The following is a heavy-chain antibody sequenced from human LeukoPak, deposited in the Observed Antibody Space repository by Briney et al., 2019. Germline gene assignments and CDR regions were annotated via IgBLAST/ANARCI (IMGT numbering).Heavy chain of an antibody. V-gene: IGHV3-53*01. Sequence: GGSLRLPCAATYFTVSDNYMNWVRQAPGKGLEWVAVIHSTGTAYYADSVRGRFTISRDNSKNSLYFQMNGLRAEDTAVYYCVRGRRWFDPWGQGTLVIVSS. CDR2: IHSTGTA. J-gene: IGHJ5*02. CDR3: VRGRRWFDP. CDR1: YFTVSDNY.